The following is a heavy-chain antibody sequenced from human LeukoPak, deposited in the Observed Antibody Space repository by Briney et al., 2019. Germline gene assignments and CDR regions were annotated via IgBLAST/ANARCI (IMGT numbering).Heavy chain of an antibody. J-gene: IGHJ4*02. Sequence: GGSLRFSCAASGFTFSSYGMHWVRQAPGKGLEWVAVIWYDGSNKYYAGSVKGRFTISRDNSKNTLYLQMNSLRAEDTAVYYCARGPTYYDFWSGYYTGNYWGQGTLVTVSS. CDR1: GFTFSSYG. CDR2: IWYDGSNK. CDR3: ARGPTYYDFWSGYYTGNY. D-gene: IGHD3-3*01. V-gene: IGHV3-33*01.